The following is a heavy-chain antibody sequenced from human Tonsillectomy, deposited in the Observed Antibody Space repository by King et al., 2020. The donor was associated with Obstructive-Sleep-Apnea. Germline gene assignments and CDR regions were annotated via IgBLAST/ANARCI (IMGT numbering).Heavy chain of an antibody. CDR2: IFSNDEK. D-gene: IGHD3-22*01. Sequence: TLKESGPVLVKPTETLTLTCTGSGFSLSNARMGVSWIRQPPGKALEWLAHIFSNDEKSYSTSLKSRLTISKDTSKSQVVLTMTNMDPVDTATYFCARAYDSSGYYYVQAPWFDPWGQGTLVTVSS. V-gene: IGHV2-26*01. CDR1: GFSLSNARMG. J-gene: IGHJ5*02. CDR3: ARAYDSSGYYYVQAPWFDP.